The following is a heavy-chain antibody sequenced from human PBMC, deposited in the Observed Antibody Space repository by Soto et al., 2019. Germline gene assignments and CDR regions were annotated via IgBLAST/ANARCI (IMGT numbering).Heavy chain of an antibody. Sequence: PGGSLRLSCAASGFPFGFYSMSWVRQAPGKGLEWISYITSTSSAINYADSVRGRFTISRDNGMQSLFLHMNSLRDEDAAVYYFARDGNGAAYPFGPYYFASWRQ. CDR1: GFPFGFYS. CDR3: ARDGNGAAYPFGPYYFAS. J-gene: IGHJ4*02. V-gene: IGHV3-48*02. D-gene: IGHD1-1*01. CDR2: ITSTSSAI.